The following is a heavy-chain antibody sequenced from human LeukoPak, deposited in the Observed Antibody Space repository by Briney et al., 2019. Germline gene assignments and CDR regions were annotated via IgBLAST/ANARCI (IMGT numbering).Heavy chain of an antibody. CDR2: FDPEDGET. D-gene: IGHD6-13*01. CDR3: ARSPPGQTAALSDGMDV. CDR1: GYTLTELS. J-gene: IGHJ6*02. Sequence: VASVKVSCKVSGYTLTELSMHWVRQAPGKGLEWMGGFDPEDGETSYAQKFQGRVTMTRDTSTSTVYMELSSLRSEDTAVYYCARSPPGQTAALSDGMDVWGQGTTVTVSS. V-gene: IGHV1-24*01.